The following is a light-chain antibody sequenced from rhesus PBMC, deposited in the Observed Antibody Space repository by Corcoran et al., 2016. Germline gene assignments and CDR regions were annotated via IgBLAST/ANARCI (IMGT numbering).Light chain of an antibody. Sequence: QVILTQSPATLSLSPGERATLSCRASQSVSSYLAWYRQKPGQAPRLLIYGASSRATGIPERFSGRGSGTDFTLTISSLEPEDVGVYYYYQQSSGYSFGQGTKVEIK. CDR1: QSVSSY. CDR2: GAS. CDR3: YQQSSGYS. V-gene: IGKV3-10*01. J-gene: IGKJ2*01.